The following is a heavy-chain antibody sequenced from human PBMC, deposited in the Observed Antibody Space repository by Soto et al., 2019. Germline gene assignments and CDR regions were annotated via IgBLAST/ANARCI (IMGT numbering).Heavy chain of an antibody. Sequence: GGSLRLSCTASGFTFGDYAMSWFRQAPGKGLEWVGFIRSKAYGGTTEYAASVKGRFTISRDDSKSIAYLQMDSLKTEDTAVYYCTRVFVVPAAPYGMDVWGQGTTVTVSS. CDR1: GFTFGDYA. J-gene: IGHJ6*02. CDR3: TRVFVVPAAPYGMDV. D-gene: IGHD2-2*01. V-gene: IGHV3-49*03. CDR2: IRSKAYGGTT.